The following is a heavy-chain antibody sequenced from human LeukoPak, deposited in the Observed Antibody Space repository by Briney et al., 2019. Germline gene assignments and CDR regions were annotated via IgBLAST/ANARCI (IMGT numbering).Heavy chain of an antibody. J-gene: IGHJ6*02. CDR3: ARDRYYGLGSHPEGGGMDV. D-gene: IGHD3-10*01. V-gene: IGHV1-24*01. CDR2: FDPEDGET. CDR1: GYTLTELS. Sequence: ASVKVSCKVSGYTLTELSMHWVRQAPGKGLEWMGGFDPEDGETIYAQKFQDRVTMTTDTSTTTAYMELTSLRSDDTAMYYCARDRYYGLGSHPEGGGMDVWGQGTTVTVSS.